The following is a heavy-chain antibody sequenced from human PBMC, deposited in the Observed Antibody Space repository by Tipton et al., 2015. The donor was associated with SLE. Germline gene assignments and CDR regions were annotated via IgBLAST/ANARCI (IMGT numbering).Heavy chain of an antibody. CDR2: IYYSGST. CDR3: AREGVAAAGRYWYFDL. CDR1: GGSISSGGYY. J-gene: IGHJ2*01. D-gene: IGHD6-13*01. V-gene: IGHV4-31*03. Sequence: TLSLTCTVSGGSISSGGYYWSWIRQHPGKGLEWIGYIYYSGSTYYNPSLKSRVTISVDTSKNQFSLKLSSVTAADTAVYYCAREGVAAAGRYWYFDLWGRGTLVTVSS.